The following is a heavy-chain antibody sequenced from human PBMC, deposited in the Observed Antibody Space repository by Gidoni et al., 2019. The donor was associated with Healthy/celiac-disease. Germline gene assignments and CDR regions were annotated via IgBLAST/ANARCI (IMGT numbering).Heavy chain of an antibody. CDR1: GGTFSSYA. V-gene: IGHV1-69*01. CDR3: AITGVAATDEPTVGYWYFDL. Sequence: QVQLVQSGAEVQKPGSSVKVSCNASGGTFSSYAISWVRQAPGQGLEWMGEIIPIFGTANYAQKFQGRVTSTADESTSTAYMELSSLRSEDTAVYYCAITGVAATDEPTVGYWYFDLWGRGTLVTVSS. J-gene: IGHJ2*01. D-gene: IGHD2-15*01. CDR2: IIPIFGTA.